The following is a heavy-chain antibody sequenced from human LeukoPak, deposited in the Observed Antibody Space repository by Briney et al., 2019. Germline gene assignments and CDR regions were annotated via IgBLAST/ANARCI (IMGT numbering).Heavy chain of an antibody. CDR3: ATVRLYDSSGYRLDY. CDR2: ISGSGGTT. D-gene: IGHD3-22*01. Sequence: GGSLRLSCAASGFTFSSYAMSWVRHAPGKGLEWVSTISGSGGTTYYADSVKGRFTISRDQSKNTLYLQMNSLRAEDTAVYYCATVRLYDSSGYRLDYWGQGTLVTVSS. J-gene: IGHJ4*02. CDR1: GFTFSSYA. V-gene: IGHV3-23*01.